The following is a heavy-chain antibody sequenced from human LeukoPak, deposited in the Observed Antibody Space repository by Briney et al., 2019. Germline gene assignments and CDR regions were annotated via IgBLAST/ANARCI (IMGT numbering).Heavy chain of an antibody. CDR1: GGSISSYY. CDR3: ASPYYYDSSGCYDY. Sequence: PSETLSLTCTVSGGSISSYYWSWIRQPAGKGLEWIGRIYTSGSTNYNPSLKSRVTMSVDTSKNQFSLKLSSVTAADTAVYYCASPYYYDSSGCYDYWGQGTLVTVSS. D-gene: IGHD3-22*01. J-gene: IGHJ4*02. CDR2: IYTSGST. V-gene: IGHV4-4*07.